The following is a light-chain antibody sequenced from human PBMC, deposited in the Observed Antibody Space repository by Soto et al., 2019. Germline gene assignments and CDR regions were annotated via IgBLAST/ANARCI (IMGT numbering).Light chain of an antibody. J-gene: IGKJ1*01. CDR2: RAS. CDR1: QSVSSN. V-gene: IGKV3-15*01. CDR3: QHYHNWPPWT. Sequence: EIVMTQSPATLSVSPGERATLSCRASQSVSSNLAWYQQKPGQAPRLLIYRASTRATGIPARFSGSESGTDFTLTITSLQSEDFAVYYCQHYHNWPPWTFGQGTKVEIK.